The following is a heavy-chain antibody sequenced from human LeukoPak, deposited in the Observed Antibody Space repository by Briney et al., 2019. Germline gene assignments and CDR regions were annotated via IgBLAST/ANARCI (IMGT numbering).Heavy chain of an antibody. V-gene: IGHV3-48*03. J-gene: IGHJ4*02. CDR3: AGKYGLGHYFFN. Sequence: GGSLRLSCAASGFTFSTYEMNWVRQAPGKGLEWISYISSSGNTIYYADSVRGRFTISRDNAGNSLSLQMNSLRAEDAAIYYCAGKYGLGHYFFNWGQGTPVTVSS. CDR1: GFTFSTYE. CDR2: ISSSGNTI. D-gene: IGHD1-26*01.